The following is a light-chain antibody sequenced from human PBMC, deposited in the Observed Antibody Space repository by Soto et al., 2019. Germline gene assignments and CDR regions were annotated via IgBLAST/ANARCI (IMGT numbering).Light chain of an antibody. CDR1: QSVSSSY. J-gene: IGKJ4*01. CDR2: GAS. V-gene: IGKV3-20*01. Sequence: EIVLTQSPGTLSLSPGERATLSCRASQSVSSSYLAWYQQKPGQAPRLLIYGASSRATGIPDRFSGSGSGTDLTLTISRLEPEDFEVYYCHQYDSSPLTFGGGTKVEIK. CDR3: HQYDSSPLT.